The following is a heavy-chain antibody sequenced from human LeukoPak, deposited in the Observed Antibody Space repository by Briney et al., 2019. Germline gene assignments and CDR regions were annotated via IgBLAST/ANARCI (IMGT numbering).Heavy chain of an antibody. CDR2: IYYSGST. Sequence: PPETLSLTCTVSGDSISRYYWSWIRQPPGKGLEWIGFIYYSGSTNYSPSLKSRVTISVDTSKNQFSLKLSSVTAADTAVYYCARHVTLGIEVDWFDPWGQGTLVTVSS. CDR1: GDSISRYY. CDR3: ARHVTLGIEVDWFDP. V-gene: IGHV4-59*08. D-gene: IGHD7-27*01. J-gene: IGHJ5*02.